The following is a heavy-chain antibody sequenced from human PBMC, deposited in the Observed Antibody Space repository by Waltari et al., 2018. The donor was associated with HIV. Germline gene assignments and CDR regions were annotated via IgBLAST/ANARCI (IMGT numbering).Heavy chain of an antibody. CDR2: THDNSKWYH. CDR1: RHRVPSTFAA. J-gene: IGHJ6*02. CDR3: TRDWHGMDV. V-gene: IGHV6-1*01. Sequence: QAQLQQSGPGLVPFSQTLSPPCAISRHRVPSTFAALICLRQSPSRGLEWLGRTHDNSKWYHYYDVSVESRITINPDTSKNQFSLQLNYVTPEDTAVYYCTRDWHGMDVWGQGTTVTVSS.